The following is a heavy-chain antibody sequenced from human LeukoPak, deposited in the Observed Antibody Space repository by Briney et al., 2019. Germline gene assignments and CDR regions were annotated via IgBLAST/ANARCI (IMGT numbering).Heavy chain of an antibody. J-gene: IGHJ6*03. CDR2: IYYSGST. CDR3: ARDRGGTDPYYMDV. CDR1: GGSISSYY. V-gene: IGHV4-59*01. Sequence: SETLSLTCTVSGGSISSYYWSWIRQPPGKGLEWIGYIYYSGSTNYNPSLKSRVTISVDTSKNQFSLKLSSVTAADTAVYYCARDRGGTDPYYMDVWGKGTTVTVSS. D-gene: IGHD3-16*01.